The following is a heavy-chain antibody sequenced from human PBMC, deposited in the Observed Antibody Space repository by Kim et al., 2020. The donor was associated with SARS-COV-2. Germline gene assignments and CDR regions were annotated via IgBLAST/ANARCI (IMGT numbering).Heavy chain of an antibody. V-gene: IGHV1-18*01. CDR2: IGAYNGMS. D-gene: IGHD3-16*01. Sequence: ASVKVSCKASGYSFPSYGISWVRQAPGQGLEWMGGIGAYNGMSDYGQTFNARITMTTDISSRTAYLEVRSLSSDDTAVYFCARGGRGDHFYYGLDVWGQGTALTVSS. CDR1: GYSFPSYG. J-gene: IGHJ6*01. CDR3: ARGGRGDHFYYGLDV.